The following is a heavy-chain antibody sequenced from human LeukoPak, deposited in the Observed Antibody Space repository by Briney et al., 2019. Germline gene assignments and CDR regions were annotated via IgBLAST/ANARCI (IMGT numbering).Heavy chain of an antibody. Sequence: GGSLRLSCAASGFTFSSYEMNWVRQAPGKGLEWVANIKQDGSEKYYVDSVKGRFTISRDNAKNSLYLQMNSLRAEDTAVYYYARDPNYGSGSYYRNWFDPWGQGTLVTVSS. CDR2: IKQDGSEK. CDR3: ARDPNYGSGSYYRNWFDP. V-gene: IGHV3-7*01. D-gene: IGHD3-10*01. CDR1: GFTFSSYE. J-gene: IGHJ5*02.